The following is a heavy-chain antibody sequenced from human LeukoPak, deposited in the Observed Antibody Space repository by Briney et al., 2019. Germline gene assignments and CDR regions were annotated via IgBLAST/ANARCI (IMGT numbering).Heavy chain of an antibody. J-gene: IGHJ5*01. V-gene: IGHV3-7*01. Sequence: TGGSLRLSCAASGFVFSASYMSWVRKAPGKGLEWVATIKPDGSEKYHVASVSGRFTISRDNTNDSLFLQMNSLRVDDTAVYYCVRGGTYWTVSWGQGTLVNVS. CDR3: VRGGTYWTVS. CDR2: IKPDGSEK. CDR1: GFVFSASY.